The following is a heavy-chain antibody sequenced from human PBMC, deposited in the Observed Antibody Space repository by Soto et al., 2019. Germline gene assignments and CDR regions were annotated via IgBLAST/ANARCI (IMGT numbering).Heavy chain of an antibody. CDR3: AKEGGLSGSYYISSSYYFDY. CDR1: GFTFSDYY. D-gene: IGHD1-26*01. CDR2: ISVTGTTV. Sequence: PGGSLRLSCAASGFTFSDYYMSWIRQTPGKGLELVSYISVTGTTVYYADSVKGRFTISRDNAKNSLYLQMNSLRAEDTSAYYCAKEGGLSGSYYISSSYYFDYWGQGTLVTVSS. V-gene: IGHV3-11*04. J-gene: IGHJ4*02.